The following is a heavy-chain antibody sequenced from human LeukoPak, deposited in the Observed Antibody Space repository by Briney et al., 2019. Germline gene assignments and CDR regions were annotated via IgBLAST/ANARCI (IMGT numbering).Heavy chain of an antibody. Sequence: SETLSLTCAVSGGSLSGYYWSWIRQPPGKGLEWIGYINYSGDTKYNPSLKSRVTILVDTSKNQFSLKLSSVTAADTAVYYCARAGSSEWPHYYYYMDVWGKGTTVTISS. J-gene: IGHJ6*03. CDR2: INYSGDT. CDR1: GGSLSGYY. CDR3: ARAGSSEWPHYYYYMDV. V-gene: IGHV4-59*01. D-gene: IGHD6-25*01.